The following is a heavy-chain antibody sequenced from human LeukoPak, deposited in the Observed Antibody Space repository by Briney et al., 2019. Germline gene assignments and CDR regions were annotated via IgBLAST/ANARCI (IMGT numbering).Heavy chain of an antibody. Sequence: ASVKVSCKASGYTFTGYYMHWVRQAPGQGLEWMGWINPNSGGTSFTQKFQGRVTMTRDTSISTAYMELSRLRSDDTAVYYCARVGFCSGGLCPYYFGYWGQGTLVTVSS. CDR2: INPNSGGT. J-gene: IGHJ4*02. CDR3: ARVGFCSGGLCPYYFGY. V-gene: IGHV1-2*02. D-gene: IGHD2-15*01. CDR1: GYTFTGYY.